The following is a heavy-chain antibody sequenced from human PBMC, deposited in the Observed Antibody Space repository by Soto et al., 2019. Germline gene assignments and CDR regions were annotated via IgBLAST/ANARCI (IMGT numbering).Heavy chain of an antibody. D-gene: IGHD6-6*01. CDR2: ISAYNGDT. CDR1: GYSFTTYG. Sequence: QVLLVQSGVEVKEPGASVKVSCKASGYSFTTYGISWVRQAPGQGLEWMGWISAYNGDTKYAQKFQGRVTMTTDTSTSTADMEVWSLRSDDTAVYYCARDLIAVRPGWFDPWGQGTLVTVSS. CDR3: ARDLIAVRPGWFDP. J-gene: IGHJ5*02. V-gene: IGHV1-18*01.